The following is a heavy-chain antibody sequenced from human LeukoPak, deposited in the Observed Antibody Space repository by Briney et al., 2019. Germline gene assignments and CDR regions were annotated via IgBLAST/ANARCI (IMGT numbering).Heavy chain of an antibody. J-gene: IGHJ4*02. CDR3: ARGGHSSGYLVDY. V-gene: IGHV4-59*12. CDR2: IYYSGST. CDR1: GGSISSYY. Sequence: SETLSLTCTVSGGSISSYYWSWIRQPPGKGLEWIGYIYYSGSTNYNPSLKSRVTISVDRSKNQFSLKLSSVTAADTAVYYCARGGHSSGYLVDYWGQGTLVTVSS. D-gene: IGHD3-22*01.